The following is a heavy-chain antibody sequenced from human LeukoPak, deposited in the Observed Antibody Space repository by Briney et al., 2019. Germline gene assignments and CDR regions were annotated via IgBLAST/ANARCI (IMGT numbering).Heavy chain of an antibody. CDR3: AKGYGSEHSYYYYYMDV. CDR2: IRYDGSTK. V-gene: IGHV3-30*02. J-gene: IGHJ6*03. CDR1: GFTFSSYG. Sequence: GGSLRLSCAASGFTFSSYGMHWVRQAPGKGLEWVAFIRYDGSTKYYADSVKGRFTISRDNSKNTLYLQMSSLRAEDTAVYYCAKGYGSEHSYYYYYMDVWGKGTTVTISS. D-gene: IGHD3-10*01.